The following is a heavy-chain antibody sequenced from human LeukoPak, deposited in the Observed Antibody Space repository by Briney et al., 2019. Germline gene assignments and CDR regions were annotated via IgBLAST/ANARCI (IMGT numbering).Heavy chain of an antibody. D-gene: IGHD6-6*01. CDR3: ARLYSSSSGKAFDI. J-gene: IGHJ3*02. CDR2: IKQDGSEK. Sequence: GGSLRLSCAASGFTFSSYWMSWVRQAPGKGLEWVANIKQDGSEKYYVDSVKGRFTISRDNAKNSLYLQMNSLRAEDTAVYYCARLYSSSSGKAFDIWGQGTMVTVSS. CDR1: GFTFSSYW. V-gene: IGHV3-7*02.